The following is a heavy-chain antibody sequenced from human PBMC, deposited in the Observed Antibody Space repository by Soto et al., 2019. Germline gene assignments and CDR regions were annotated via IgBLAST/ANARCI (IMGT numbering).Heavy chain of an antibody. D-gene: IGHD6-13*01. J-gene: IGHJ6*02. V-gene: IGHV4-39*01. CDR1: GGSISSSSYY. CDR2: IYYSGST. CDR3: AGDSSSWAGGMDV. Sequence: SETLSLTCTVSGGSISSSSYYWGWIRQPPGKGLEWIGSIYYSGSTYYNPSLKSRVTISVDTSKNQFSLKLSSVTAADTAVYYCAGDSSSWAGGMDVWGQGTTVTVPS.